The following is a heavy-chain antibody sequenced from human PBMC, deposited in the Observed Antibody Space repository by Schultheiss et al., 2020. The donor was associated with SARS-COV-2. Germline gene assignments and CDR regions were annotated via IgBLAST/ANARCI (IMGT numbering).Heavy chain of an antibody. CDR2: ISDSGST. CDR3: ARENYGPLLNYGMDV. D-gene: IGHD4-17*01. CDR1: GYSISSGYY. J-gene: IGHJ6*02. Sequence: SQTLSLTCTVSGYSISSGYYWSWIRQPPGKGLEWIGYISDSGSTNYNPSLKSRVTISVDTSKNQFSLKLSSVTAADTAVYYCARENYGPLLNYGMDVWGQGTTVTVSS. V-gene: IGHV4-61*01.